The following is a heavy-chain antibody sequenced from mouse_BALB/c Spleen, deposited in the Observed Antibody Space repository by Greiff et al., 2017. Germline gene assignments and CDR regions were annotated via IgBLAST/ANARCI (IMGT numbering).Heavy chain of an antibody. D-gene: IGHD1-1*01. CDR3: ARHYYGSSYWYFDV. CDR2: IWSDGST. CDR1: GFSLTSYG. J-gene: IGHJ1*01. V-gene: IGHV2-6-2*01. Sequence: VKLVESGPDLVAPSQSLSITCTVSGFSLTSYGVHWVRQPPGKGLEWLVVIWSDGSTTYNSALKSRLSISKDNSKSQVFLKMNSLQTDDTAMYCCARHYYGSSYWYFDVWGAGTTVTVSS.